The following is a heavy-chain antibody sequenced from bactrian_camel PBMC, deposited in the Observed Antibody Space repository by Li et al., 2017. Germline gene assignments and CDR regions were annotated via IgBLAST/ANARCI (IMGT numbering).Heavy chain of an antibody. J-gene: IGHJ4*01. V-gene: IGHV3S26*01. CDR1: GFAFSGYF. CDR2: IDVFGTT. CDR3: TASDSPILCAYNY. Sequence: HVQLVESGGGLVQPGGSLRLSCAASGFAFSGYFISWVRQAPGKEREGIATIDVFGTTTFADSVKGRFTISKDNAKNTVSLQMNSLKPEDTAMYYCTASDSPILCAYNYWGQGTQVTVS.